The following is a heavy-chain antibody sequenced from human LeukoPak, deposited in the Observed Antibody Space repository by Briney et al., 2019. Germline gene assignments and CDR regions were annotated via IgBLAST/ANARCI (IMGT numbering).Heavy chain of an antibody. Sequence: PSETLSLTCTVSGGSISSYYWSWIRQPPGKGLEWIGYIYYSGSTNYNPSLKSRVTISVDTSKNQFSLKLSSVTAADTAVYYCARARGYYYGSGSDPNWFDPWGQGTLVTVSS. J-gene: IGHJ5*02. CDR1: GGSISSYY. V-gene: IGHV4-59*08. CDR3: ARARGYYYGSGSDPNWFDP. D-gene: IGHD3-10*01. CDR2: IYYSGST.